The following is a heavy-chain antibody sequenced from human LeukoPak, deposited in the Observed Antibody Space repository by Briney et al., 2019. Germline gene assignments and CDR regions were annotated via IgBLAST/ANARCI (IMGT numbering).Heavy chain of an antibody. Sequence: PGRSLRLSCAASGFTFSNYGMHWVRQAPDKGLEWVAVIWYDGSKKYYPDSVKGRFTISRDSSKNTLYLQMNSLRAEDTAVYYCAKGAHIYGDYGAFDIWGQGTMVTVSS. CDR1: GFTFSNYG. CDR3: AKGAHIYGDYGAFDI. J-gene: IGHJ3*02. D-gene: IGHD4-17*01. CDR2: IWYDGSKK. V-gene: IGHV3-33*06.